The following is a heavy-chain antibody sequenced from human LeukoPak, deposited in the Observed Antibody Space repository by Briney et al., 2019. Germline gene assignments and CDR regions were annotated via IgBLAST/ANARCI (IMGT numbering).Heavy chain of an antibody. D-gene: IGHD3-16*01. J-gene: IGHJ3*02. CDR1: GYTFTGYY. Sequence: ASVKVSCKASGYTFTGYYMHWVRQAPAQGLEWMGWINPNSGGTNYAQKFQGRVTMTRDTSISTAYMELSRLRSDDTAVYYCARQGTLGRDAFDIWGQGTMVTVSS. CDR2: INPNSGGT. CDR3: ARQGTLGRDAFDI. V-gene: IGHV1-2*02.